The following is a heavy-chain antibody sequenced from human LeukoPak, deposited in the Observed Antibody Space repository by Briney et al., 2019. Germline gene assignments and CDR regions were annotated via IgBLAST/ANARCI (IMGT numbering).Heavy chain of an antibody. CDR1: GFIFSCYS. Sequence: GGSLSLSCAAAGFIFSCYSINWLRQAPGKGLEWVSYISGDGNAKHYTDSVKGRFTISRDNAKNALYLQINSRRAEDTAVYFCARDYVYAFDYWGQGTLVTVSS. V-gene: IGHV3-48*01. D-gene: IGHD2/OR15-2a*01. J-gene: IGHJ4*02. CDR2: ISGDGNAK. CDR3: ARDYVYAFDY.